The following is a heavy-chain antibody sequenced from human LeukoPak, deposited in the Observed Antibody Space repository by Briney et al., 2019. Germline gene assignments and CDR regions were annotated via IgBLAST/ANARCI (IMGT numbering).Heavy chain of an antibody. CDR1: GFTFSSYA. J-gene: IGHJ4*02. CDR3: AKVLGDIVVVPAAILVH. D-gene: IGHD2-2*02. Sequence: GGSLRLSCAASGFTFSSYAMSWVRQAPGKGLEWVSVISGNGVSTHYADSVKGRFTISRDNSKNTLYLQMNSLRAEDTAVYYCAKVLGDIVVVPAAILVHWGQGTLVTVSS. CDR2: ISGNGVST. V-gene: IGHV3-23*01.